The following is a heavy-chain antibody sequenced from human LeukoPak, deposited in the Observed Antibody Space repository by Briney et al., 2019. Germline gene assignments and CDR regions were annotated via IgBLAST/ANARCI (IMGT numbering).Heavy chain of an antibody. Sequence: GGSLRLSCAASGFTFSSYGMHWVRQAPGKGLEWVAFIRYDGSNKYYADSVKGRFTISRDNSKNTLYLQMNSLRAEDTAVYYCAKDVKITIFGVVTNDAFDIWGQGTMVTVSS. CDR1: GFTFSSYG. CDR3: AKDVKITIFGVVTNDAFDI. CDR2: IRYDGSNK. V-gene: IGHV3-30*02. D-gene: IGHD3-3*01. J-gene: IGHJ3*02.